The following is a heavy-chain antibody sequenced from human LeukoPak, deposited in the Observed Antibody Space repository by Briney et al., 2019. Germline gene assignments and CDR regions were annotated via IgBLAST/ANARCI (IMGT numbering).Heavy chain of an antibody. D-gene: IGHD5-18*01. CDR2: IDADAYST. CDR3: ARVSGYTYGRYYYMDV. CDR1: GFTFSKFW. V-gene: IGHV3-74*01. Sequence: GGSLRLSCEASGFTFSKFWMHWVRQAPGKGLEWVARIDADAYSTNYADSVNGRFTISRDTAKNTLYLQMDSLRAEDSAVYYCARVSGYTYGRYYYMDVWGKGTTLIVSS. J-gene: IGHJ6*03.